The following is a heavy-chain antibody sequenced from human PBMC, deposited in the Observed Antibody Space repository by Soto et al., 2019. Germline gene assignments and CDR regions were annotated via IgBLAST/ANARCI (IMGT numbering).Heavy chain of an antibody. V-gene: IGHV1-58*01. CDR2: IVVGSGNT. D-gene: IGHD6-13*01. CDR3: AAVPYSSSWYVYYYGMDV. CDR1: GFTFTSSA. Sequence: QMQLVQSGPEVKKPGTSVKVSGKASGFTFTSSAVQWVRQARGQRLEWIGWIVVGSGNTNYAQKFQERVTITRDMSTSTAYMELSSLRSEDTAVYYCAAVPYSSSWYVYYYGMDVWGQGTTVTVSS. J-gene: IGHJ6*02.